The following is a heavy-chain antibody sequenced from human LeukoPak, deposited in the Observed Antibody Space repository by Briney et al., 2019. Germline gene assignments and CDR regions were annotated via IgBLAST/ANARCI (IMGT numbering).Heavy chain of an antibody. CDR1: GFTFSSYA. V-gene: IGHV3-23*01. CDR2: ISGSGGST. D-gene: IGHD3-10*01. J-gene: IGHJ3*02. CDR3: AKDSNMVRGAPDAFDI. Sequence: GGSPRLSCAASGFTFSSYAMSWVRQAPGKGLEWVSAISGSGGSTYYADSVKGRFTISRDNSKNTLYLQMNSLRAEDTAVYYCAKDSNMVRGAPDAFDIWGQGTMVTVSS.